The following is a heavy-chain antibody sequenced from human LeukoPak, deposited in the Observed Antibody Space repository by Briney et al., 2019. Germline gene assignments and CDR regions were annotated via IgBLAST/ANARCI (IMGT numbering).Heavy chain of an antibody. V-gene: IGHV1-2*02. J-gene: IGHJ4*02. Sequence: ASVKVSCKASGYSFTGYYMHWVREAPGQGLEWMEWINPNSGGTNYAQKFQGRVTMTRDTSISTAYMELSRLRSDDTAVYYCARPYDSSGYYYFDYWGQGTLVTVSS. CDR3: ARPYDSSGYYYFDY. CDR1: GYSFTGYY. D-gene: IGHD3-22*01. CDR2: INPNSGGT.